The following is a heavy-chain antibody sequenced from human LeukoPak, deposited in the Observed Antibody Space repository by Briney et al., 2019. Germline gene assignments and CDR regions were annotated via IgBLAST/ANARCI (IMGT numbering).Heavy chain of an antibody. CDR1: GFTFSRYG. V-gene: IGHV3-23*01. CDR3: ARDQLGAVLYFDY. Sequence: GGSLRLSCAASGFTFSRYGMHWVRQAPGKGLEWVSAITGSGGSTYYADSVKGRFTISRDNSKNTLYLQINSLRVEDTAVYYCARDQLGAVLYFDYWGQGALVTVSS. D-gene: IGHD1-1*01. J-gene: IGHJ4*02. CDR2: ITGSGGST.